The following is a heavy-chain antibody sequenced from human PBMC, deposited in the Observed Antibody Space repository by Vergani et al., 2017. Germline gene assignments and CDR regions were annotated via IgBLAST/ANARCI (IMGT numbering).Heavy chain of an antibody. CDR2: FDPEDGDT. Sequence: QVQLVQSGAEVKKTGASVKVSCKVSGYTLTEFSMHWVRQAPGKGLEWMGGFDPEDGDTIYAQKVQGRVTMTENTSTDTAYMELSSLRSEDTAVYYCATPRLLFSYYYSYGMDVWGQGTTVTVSS. CDR3: ATPRLLFSYYYSYGMDV. J-gene: IGHJ6*02. D-gene: IGHD6-25*01. V-gene: IGHV1-24*01. CDR1: GYTLTEFS.